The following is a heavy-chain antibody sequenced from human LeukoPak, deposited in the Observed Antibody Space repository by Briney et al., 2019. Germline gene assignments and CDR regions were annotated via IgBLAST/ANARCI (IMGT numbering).Heavy chain of an antibody. V-gene: IGHV3-23*01. Sequence: GGSLRLSCAASGFTFSSYAMSWVRQAPGKGLEWVSAISGSGGSTYYADSVKGRFTISRDNSKNTLYLQMNSLRVEDTAVYYCAKTPTTGYYGSGSYYPGHWGQGTLVTVSS. D-gene: IGHD3-10*01. CDR1: GFTFSSYA. CDR2: ISGSGGST. CDR3: AKTPTTGYYGSGSYYPGH. J-gene: IGHJ4*02.